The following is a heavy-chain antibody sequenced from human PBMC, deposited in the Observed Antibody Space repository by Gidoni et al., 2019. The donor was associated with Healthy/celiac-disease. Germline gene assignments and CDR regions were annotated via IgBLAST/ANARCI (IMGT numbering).Heavy chain of an antibody. V-gene: IGHV3-49*05. Sequence: EVQLVESGGGLVKPGRSLRLSCTASGFPFGDYAMSWFRQAPGKGLEWVGFIRSKAYGGTTEYAASVKGRFTISRDDSKSIAYLQMNSLKTEDTAVYYCTRDSPVAATRPPNYWGQGTLVTVSS. CDR3: TRDSPVAATRPPNY. J-gene: IGHJ4*02. CDR2: IRSKAYGGTT. CDR1: GFPFGDYA. D-gene: IGHD2-15*01.